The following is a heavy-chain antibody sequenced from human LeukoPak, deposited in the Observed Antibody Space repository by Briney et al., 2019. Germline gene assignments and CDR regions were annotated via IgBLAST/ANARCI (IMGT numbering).Heavy chain of an antibody. CDR3: AKDLCFRNSYGFDY. CDR2: ISGGGGR. D-gene: IGHD5-18*01. CDR1: GFTFSSYA. Sequence: GGSLRLSCAASGFTFSSYAMSWVRQAPGKGLEWVSGISGGGGRYYADSVKGRFTISRDNSKNTLYLQMNSLRAEDTAVYYCAKDLCFRNSYGFDYWGQGTLVTVSS. J-gene: IGHJ4*02. V-gene: IGHV3-23*01.